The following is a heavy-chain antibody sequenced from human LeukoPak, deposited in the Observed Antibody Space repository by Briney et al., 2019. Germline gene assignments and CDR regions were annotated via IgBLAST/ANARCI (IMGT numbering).Heavy chain of an antibody. Sequence: GASVTVSCKASGYTFTGYYIHWVRQAPGQGLEWMGLINPSGSSTLYAQKFQGRVTMTRDTSNNTVYMDLTRLIFDDTAMYYCARDGVFRFEVGDVYYYYVDVWGKGTTVIISS. D-gene: IGHD2-21*02. CDR1: GYTFTGYY. V-gene: IGHV1-46*01. J-gene: IGHJ6*03. CDR3: ARDGVFRFEVGDVYYYYVDV. CDR2: INPSGSST.